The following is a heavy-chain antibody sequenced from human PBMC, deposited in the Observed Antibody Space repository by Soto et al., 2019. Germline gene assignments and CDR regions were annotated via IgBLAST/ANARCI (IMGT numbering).Heavy chain of an antibody. V-gene: IGHV4-31*03. CDR1: GGSISSGGYY. CDR2: IYYRGST. Sequence: QVQLQESGPGLVKPSQTLSLTCTVSGGSISSGGYYWSWIRQHPGKGLEWIGYIYYRGSTYYNPSLKSRVTISVDTSKNQFSLKLSSVTAAYTAVFYCARGAVLGYWYFDLWGRGTLVTVSS. D-gene: IGHD2-8*01. CDR3: ARGAVLGYWYFDL. J-gene: IGHJ2*01.